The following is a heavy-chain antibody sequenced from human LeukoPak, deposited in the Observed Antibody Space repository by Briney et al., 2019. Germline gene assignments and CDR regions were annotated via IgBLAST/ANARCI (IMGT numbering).Heavy chain of an antibody. J-gene: IGHJ4*02. CDR1: GGTFSSYA. CDR2: IIPIFGTA. Sequence: ASVKVSCKASGGTFSSYAISWVRQAPGQGLEWMGGIIPIFGTANYAQKFQGRVTITADESTSTAYMELSSLRSDDTAVYYCARDSGYCSGGSCYRPPQFDYWGQGTLVTVSS. CDR3: ARDSGYCSGGSCYRPPQFDY. V-gene: IGHV1-69*13. D-gene: IGHD2-15*01.